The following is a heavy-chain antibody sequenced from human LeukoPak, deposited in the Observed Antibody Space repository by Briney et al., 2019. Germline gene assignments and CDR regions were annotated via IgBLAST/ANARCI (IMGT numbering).Heavy chain of an antibody. Sequence: PSETLSLTCTVSGGSISSGGYYWSWIRQHPGKGLEWIGYIYYSGSTYYNPSLKSRVTISVDTSKNQFSLKLSSVTAADTAVYYCARAPHFAIGYCSGGSCYSSYFDYWGQGTLVTVSS. J-gene: IGHJ4*02. CDR1: GGSISSGGYY. CDR3: ARAPHFAIGYCSGGSCYSSYFDY. D-gene: IGHD2-15*01. V-gene: IGHV4-31*03. CDR2: IYYSGST.